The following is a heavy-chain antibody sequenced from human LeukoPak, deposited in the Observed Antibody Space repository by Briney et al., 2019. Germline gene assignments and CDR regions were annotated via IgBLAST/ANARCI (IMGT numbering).Heavy chain of an antibody. CDR1: GDSISSGGYY. D-gene: IGHD3-3*01. CDR2: IYYTGST. J-gene: IGHJ6*02. CDR3: ARDRVVGDRTGNVDV. Sequence: SETLSLTCTVSGDSISSGGYYWSWIRQHPGKGLEWIGYIYYTGSTYYNPSLKSRVTISVDKSKILFSLKLSSVTAADTAIYYCARDRVVGDRTGNVDVWGQGTTVTVSS. V-gene: IGHV4-31*03.